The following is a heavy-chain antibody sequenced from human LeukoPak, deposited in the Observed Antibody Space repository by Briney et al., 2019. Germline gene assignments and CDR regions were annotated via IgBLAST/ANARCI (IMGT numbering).Heavy chain of an antibody. CDR3: AREAYCGGDCYSGFDY. J-gene: IGHJ4*02. Sequence: PGGSLRLSCAASGFTFSSYAMHWVRQAPGKGLEWVAVISYDGSNKYYADSVKGRFTISRDNSKNTLYLQMNSLRADDTAVYYCAREAYCGGDCYSGFDYWGQGTLVTVSS. D-gene: IGHD2-21*02. CDR1: GFTFSSYA. CDR2: ISYDGSNK. V-gene: IGHV3-30*04.